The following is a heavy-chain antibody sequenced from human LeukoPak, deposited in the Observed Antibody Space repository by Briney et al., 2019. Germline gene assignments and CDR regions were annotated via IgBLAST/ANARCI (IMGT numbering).Heavy chain of an antibody. CDR2: ISWNSGSI. D-gene: IGHD2-15*01. V-gene: IGHV3-9*01. CDR3: ANGVGIFSVGRD. J-gene: IGHJ4*02. CDR1: GFTFDDYA. Sequence: GGSLRLSCAASGFTFDDYAMHWVRQAPGKGLEWVSGISWNSGSIGYADSVKGRFTISRDNAKNSLYLQMNSPRAEDTALYYCANGVGIFSVGRDWGQGTLVTVSS.